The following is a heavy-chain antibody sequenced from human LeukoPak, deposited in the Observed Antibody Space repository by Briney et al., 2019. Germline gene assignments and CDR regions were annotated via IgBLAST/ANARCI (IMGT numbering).Heavy chain of an antibody. J-gene: IGHJ1*01. D-gene: IGHD2-21*01. CDR1: GFTFSYYG. CDR2: IRYDGSTK. CDR3: ARESNCGGDCYLFQH. Sequence: GGSLRLSCAASGFTFSYYGMHWVRQAPGKGLEWVAFIRYDGSTKFHADSVKGRFTISRDNAKNSLYLQMNSLRAEDTAVYYCARESNCGGDCYLFQHWGQGTLVTVSS. V-gene: IGHV3-30*02.